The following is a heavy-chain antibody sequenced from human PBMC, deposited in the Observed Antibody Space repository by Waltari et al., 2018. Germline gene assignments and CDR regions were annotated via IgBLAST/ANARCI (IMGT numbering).Heavy chain of an antibody. CDR3: ARGGRRITIFGVVRNYYGMDV. D-gene: IGHD3-3*01. J-gene: IGHJ6*02. V-gene: IGHV4-34*01. CDR2: INHSGST. CDR1: GGSFSGYY. Sequence: QVQLQQWGAGLLTPSETLSLTCAVYGGSFSGYYWRWIRPPPGKGLGWIGEINHSGSTNYNPSLKSRVTISVDTSKNQFSLKLSSVTAADTAVYYCARGGRRITIFGVVRNYYGMDVWGQGTTVTVSS.